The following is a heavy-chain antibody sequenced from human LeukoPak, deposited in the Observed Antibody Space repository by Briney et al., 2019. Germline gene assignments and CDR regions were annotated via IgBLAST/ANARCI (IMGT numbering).Heavy chain of an antibody. V-gene: IGHV3-74*01. CDR3: ARFYCSSTSCLEDY. CDR2: INSDRSST. CDR1: GFTFSSYW. Sequence: GGSLRLSFAASGFTFSSYWMHWVRQAPGKGLVWVSRINSDRSSTSYADSVKGRFTISRDNAKNTLYLQMNSLRAEGTAVYYCARFYCSSTSCLEDYWGQGTLVTVSS. J-gene: IGHJ4*02. D-gene: IGHD2-2*01.